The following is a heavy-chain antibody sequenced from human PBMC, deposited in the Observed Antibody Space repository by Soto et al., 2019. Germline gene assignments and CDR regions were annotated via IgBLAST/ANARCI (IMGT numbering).Heavy chain of an antibody. CDR1: GGSISSYY. V-gene: IGHV4-59*01. CDR3: ARANPLLLHYYYMYV. D-gene: IGHD3-22*01. Sequence: LSETLSLTCTVSGGSISSYYWSWIRQPPGKGLEWIGYIYYSGSTNYNPSLKSRVTISVDTSKNQFSLKLSSVTAADTAVYYCARANPLLLHYYYMYVWGKGTTVTVSS. CDR2: IYYSGST. J-gene: IGHJ6*03.